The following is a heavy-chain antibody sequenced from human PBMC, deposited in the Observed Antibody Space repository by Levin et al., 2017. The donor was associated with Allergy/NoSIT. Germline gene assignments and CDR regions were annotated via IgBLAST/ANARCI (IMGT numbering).Heavy chain of an antibody. D-gene: IGHD6-13*01. J-gene: IGHJ4*02. CDR2: ISGSSNYI. CDR1: GFTFSSYT. CDR3: ARGLPIYSSSWYLGY. V-gene: IGHV3-21*01. Sequence: GESLKISCVASGFTFSSYTMNWVRQAPGKGLEWVSSISGSSNYIFYADSVKGRFTISRDNAKNSVYLQMYSLRAEDTAVYYCARGLPIYSSSWYLGYWGQGTLVTVSS.